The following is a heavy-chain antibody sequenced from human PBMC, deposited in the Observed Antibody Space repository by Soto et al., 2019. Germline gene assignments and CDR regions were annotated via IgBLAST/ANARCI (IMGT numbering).Heavy chain of an antibody. CDR2: IRSKSDGGTT. J-gene: IGHJ5*01. CDR1: GFTFTTAW. Sequence: PGGSLRLSCAASGFTFTTAWISWVRQPPGKGLEWVGRIRSKSDGGTTDFAAPVKGRFAISRDDSKHTVYLQMNSLRTEDTAVYYCTTDSHSTGILVRFDYWGLGTLVTV. CDR3: TTDSHSTGILVRFDY. D-gene: IGHD2-8*02. V-gene: IGHV3-15*07.